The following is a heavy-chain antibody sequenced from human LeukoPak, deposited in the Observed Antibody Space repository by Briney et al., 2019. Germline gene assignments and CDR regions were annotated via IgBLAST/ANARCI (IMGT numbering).Heavy chain of an antibody. D-gene: IGHD3-10*01. CDR2: INSDGSST. V-gene: IGHV3-74*01. Sequence: GGSLRLSCAASGFTFSSYWMHWVRQAPGKGLVWVSRINSDGSSTSYADSVKGRFTISRDNAKNTLYLQMNSLRAEDTAVYYCARVSGLDAFGIWGQGTMVTVSS. J-gene: IGHJ3*02. CDR3: ARVSGLDAFGI. CDR1: GFTFSSYW.